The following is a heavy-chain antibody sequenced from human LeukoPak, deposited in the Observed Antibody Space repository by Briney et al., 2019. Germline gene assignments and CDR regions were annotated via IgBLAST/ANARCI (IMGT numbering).Heavy chain of an antibody. D-gene: IGHD2-15*01. CDR2: INPNSGGT. J-gene: IGHJ6*03. CDR1: GYTFTGYY. CDR3: ASGGYCSGGSCYPGYYYYYYMDV. Sequence: ASVKVSCKASGYTFTGYYMHWVRQAPGQGLEWMGWINPNSGGTNYAQTFQGRVTMTRDTSISTAYMELSRLRSDDTAVYYCASGGYCSGGSCYPGYYYYYYMDVWGKGTTVTVSS. V-gene: IGHV1-2*02.